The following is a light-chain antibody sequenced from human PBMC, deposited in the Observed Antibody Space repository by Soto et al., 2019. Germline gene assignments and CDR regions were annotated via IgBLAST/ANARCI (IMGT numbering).Light chain of an antibody. CDR1: SSDVGGYNY. CDR3: SSYTSSSTYV. CDR2: EVS. V-gene: IGLV2-14*01. J-gene: IGLJ1*01. Sequence: QSALTQPASVSGSPGQSITISCTGTSSDVGGYNYVSWYQQHPGKVPKLMIYEVSNRPSGVSNRFSGSKSGNTASLTISGLQAEDEADYYCSSYTSSSTYVFGTGPKLTVL.